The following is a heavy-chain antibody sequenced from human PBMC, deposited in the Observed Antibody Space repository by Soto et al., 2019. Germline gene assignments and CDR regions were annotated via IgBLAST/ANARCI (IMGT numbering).Heavy chain of an antibody. V-gene: IGHV2-5*02. Sequence: PTLVNPTQTLTLTCTFSGFSLTTSAVGVGWIRQPPGKALEWLTVIYGDDDKRYSPSLKTRLSITKDTSKKQVVVTMTNMDPVDTATYYCARQVRYCSGNGCPNLFGPWGQGTLVTVSS. CDR3: ARQVRYCSGNGCPNLFGP. J-gene: IGHJ5*02. CDR1: GFSLTTSAVG. D-gene: IGHD2-15*01. CDR2: IYGDDDK.